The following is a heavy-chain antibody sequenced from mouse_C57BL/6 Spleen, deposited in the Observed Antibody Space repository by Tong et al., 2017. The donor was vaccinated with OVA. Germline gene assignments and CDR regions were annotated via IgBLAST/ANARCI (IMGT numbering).Heavy chain of an antibody. CDR2: ISDGGSYT. Sequence: EVQLQESGGGLVKPAGSLKLSCAASGFTFSRYAMSWVRPPPEMRLEWVATISDGGSYTYYPDNVKGRFTISRDNAKNNLYLQMSHLKSEDTAMYYCARDKTVFDYWGQGTTRTVSA. D-gene: IGHD4-1*01. CDR3: ARDKTVFDY. CDR1: GFTFSRYA. V-gene: IGHV5-4*01. J-gene: IGHJ2*01.